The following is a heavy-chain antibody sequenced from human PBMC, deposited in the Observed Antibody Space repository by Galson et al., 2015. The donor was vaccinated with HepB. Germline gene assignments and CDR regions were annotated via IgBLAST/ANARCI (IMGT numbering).Heavy chain of an antibody. CDR1: GFTFSSYS. V-gene: IGHV3-21*01. CDR2: ISSSSSYI. CDR3: ARDRMVQVLEAYYYYMDV. D-gene: IGHD3-10*01. J-gene: IGHJ6*03. Sequence: SLRLSCAASGFTFSSYSMNWVRQAPGKGLEWVSSISSSSSYIYYADSVKGRFTISRDNAKNSLYLQMNSLRAEDTAVYYCARDRMVQVLEAYYYYMDVWGKGTTVTVSS.